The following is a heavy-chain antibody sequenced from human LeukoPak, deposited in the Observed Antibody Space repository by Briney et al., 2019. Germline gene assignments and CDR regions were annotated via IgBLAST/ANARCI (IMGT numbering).Heavy chain of an antibody. CDR2: ISYRSSPI. Sequence: PGGSLRLSCAASGFTFSNYWMSWVRQAPGKGLEWVSSISYRSSPIYYADSVKGRFTISRDNAKNSLYLQMDSLRAGDTAVYYCARAYPPLRTAAAGDQWGQGTLVTVSS. CDR1: GFTFSNYW. D-gene: IGHD6-13*01. CDR3: ARAYPPLRTAAAGDQ. V-gene: IGHV3-21*01. J-gene: IGHJ4*02.